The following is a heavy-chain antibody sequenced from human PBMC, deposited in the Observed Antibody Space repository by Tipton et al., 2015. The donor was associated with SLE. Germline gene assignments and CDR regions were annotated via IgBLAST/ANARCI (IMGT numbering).Heavy chain of an antibody. J-gene: IGHJ5*02. V-gene: IGHV4-34*01. CDR2: INHSGST. D-gene: IGHD2-2*02. CDR3: ARGAVVVPAAIHGWFDP. CDR1: GGSFSGYY. Sequence: TLSLTCAVYGGSFSGYYWSWIRQPPGKGLEWIGEINHSGSTNYNPSLKSRVTISVDTSKNQFSLKLSSVTAADTAVYYCARGAVVVPAAIHGWFDPWGQGTLVTVSS.